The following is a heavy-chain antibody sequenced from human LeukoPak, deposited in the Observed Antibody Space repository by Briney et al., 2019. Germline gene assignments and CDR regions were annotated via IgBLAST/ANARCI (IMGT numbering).Heavy chain of an antibody. CDR1: GGSISSYY. J-gene: IGHJ6*03. CDR2: IYTSGST. CDR3: ARNHYDFWSGPSGGHYYYMDV. Sequence: SETLSLTCTVSGGSISSYYWSWIRQPAGKGLEWIGRIYTSGSTNYNPSLKSRVTMSVDTSKNQFSLKLSSVTAADTAVYYCARNHYDFWSGPSGGHYYYMDVWGKGTTVTVSS. D-gene: IGHD3-3*01. V-gene: IGHV4-4*07.